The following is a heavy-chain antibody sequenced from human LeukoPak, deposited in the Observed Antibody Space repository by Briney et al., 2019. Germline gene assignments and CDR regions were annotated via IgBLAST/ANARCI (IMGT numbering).Heavy chain of an antibody. CDR1: GGSISSGSYY. Sequence: PSETLSLTCTVSGGSISSGSYYWSWIRQSAGKGLEWIGRIYTSGSTNYNPSLKSRVTISVDTSKNQFSLKLSSVTAADTAVYYCARDKYYYDSSGYLDAFDIWGQGTMVTVSS. CDR3: ARDKYYYDSSGYLDAFDI. D-gene: IGHD3-22*01. CDR2: IYTSGST. V-gene: IGHV4-61*02. J-gene: IGHJ3*02.